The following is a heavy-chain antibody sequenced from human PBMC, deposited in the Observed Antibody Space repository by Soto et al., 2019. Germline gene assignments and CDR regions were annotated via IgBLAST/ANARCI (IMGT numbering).Heavy chain of an antibody. D-gene: IGHD2-15*01. CDR2: ISAYNGNT. Sequence: ASVKVSCKASGYTFTSYGISWVRQAPGQGLEWMGRISAYNGNTNYAQKLQGRVTMTTDTSTSTAYMELRSLRSDDTAVYYCARDGPDMGGYYYYGMDVWGQGTTVTVSS. CDR1: GYTFTSYG. CDR3: ARDGPDMGGYYYYGMDV. J-gene: IGHJ6*02. V-gene: IGHV1-18*04.